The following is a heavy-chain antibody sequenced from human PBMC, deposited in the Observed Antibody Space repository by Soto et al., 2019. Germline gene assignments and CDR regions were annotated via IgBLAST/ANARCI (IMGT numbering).Heavy chain of an antibody. V-gene: IGHV4-31*03. J-gene: IGHJ4*02. D-gene: IGHD3-22*01. CDR2: IYHSGST. Sequence: QVQLQESGPGLVKPSQTLSLTCTVSGGSISSGGYYWSWIRQHPGKGLEWIGYIYHSGSTYYNPSLKSRITISVDTSKNQFSLKLSSVTAADTAVYYCARESYDSSGYSYINYWGQGTLVTVSS. CDR1: GGSISSGGYY. CDR3: ARESYDSSGYSYINY.